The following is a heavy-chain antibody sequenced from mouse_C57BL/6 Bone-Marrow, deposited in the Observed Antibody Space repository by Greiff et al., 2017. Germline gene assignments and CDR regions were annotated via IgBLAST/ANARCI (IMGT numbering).Heavy chain of an antibody. V-gene: IGHV5-12*01. CDR3: ATLRLSGYFDV. CDR1: GFTFSDYY. D-gene: IGHD1-1*01. Sequence: DVMLVESGGGLVQPGGSLKLSCAASGFTFSDYYMYWVRQTPEKRLEWVAYISNGGGSTYYPDTVKGRFTISRDNAKNTLYLQMSRLKSEDTAMYYCATLRLSGYFDVWGTGTTVTVSS. J-gene: IGHJ1*03. CDR2: ISNGGGST.